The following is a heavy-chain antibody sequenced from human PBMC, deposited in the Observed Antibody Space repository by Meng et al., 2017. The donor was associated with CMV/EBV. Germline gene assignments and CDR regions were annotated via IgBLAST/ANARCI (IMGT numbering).Heavy chain of an antibody. Sequence: GESLKISCAASGFTFSNAWMSWVRQAPGKGLEWVSSISSSSSYIYYADSVKGRFTISRDNAKNSLFLQMNSLRAEDTAVYYRAREREAFDIWGQGTMVTVSS. CDR3: AREREAFDI. CDR2: ISSSSSYI. V-gene: IGHV3-21*01. J-gene: IGHJ3*02. CDR1: GFTFSNAW.